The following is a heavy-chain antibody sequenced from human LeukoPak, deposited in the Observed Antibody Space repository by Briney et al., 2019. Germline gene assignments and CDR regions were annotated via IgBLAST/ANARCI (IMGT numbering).Heavy chain of an antibody. CDR3: AKEAEYSSSHYFDY. V-gene: IGHV3-23*01. CDR2: ISGSGGTT. Sequence: GGSLRLPCAASGFSFSSYARSWVRQAPGKGLEWVSSISGSGGTTYYTPSVKGRITISRDNSKNPLYLQLNSLTAEDTAVYYCAKEAEYSSSHYFDYWGQGTLVTVSS. D-gene: IGHD6-6*01. J-gene: IGHJ4*01. CDR1: GFSFSSYA.